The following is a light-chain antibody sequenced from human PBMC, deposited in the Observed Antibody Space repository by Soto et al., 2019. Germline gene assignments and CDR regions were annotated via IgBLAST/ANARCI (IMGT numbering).Light chain of an antibody. J-gene: IGKJ1*01. V-gene: IGKV1-5*03. CDR1: QSISSW. CDR2: KAS. Sequence: DIQMTQSPSTLSASVGDRVTITCRASQSISSWLAWYQQKPGKAPKLLIYKASSLESGVPSRFSGSGSGTEFTLTISSLQPDDFATYYCQQYTSYSRTFXQGTKVDIK. CDR3: QQYTSYSRT.